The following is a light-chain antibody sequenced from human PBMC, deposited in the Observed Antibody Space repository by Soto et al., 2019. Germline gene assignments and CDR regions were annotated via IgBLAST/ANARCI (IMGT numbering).Light chain of an antibody. V-gene: IGKV2-28*01. CDR2: LGS. J-gene: IGKJ1*01. Sequence: QSPLSLAVTPGEPASISCRSSQSLLHSNGYNFLDWYLQKPGQSPQLLIYLGSTRASGVPDRFSGSGSGTDFTLKISRVEAEDVGVYYCMQALQTPPWTFGQGTKV. CDR3: MQALQTPPWT. CDR1: QSLLHSNGYNF.